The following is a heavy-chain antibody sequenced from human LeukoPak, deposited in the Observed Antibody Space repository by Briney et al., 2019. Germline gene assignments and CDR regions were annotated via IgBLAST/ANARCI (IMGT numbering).Heavy chain of an antibody. Sequence: SETLSLTCTVSGGSTSSYYWSWIRQPPGKGLEWIGYIYYSGSTNYNPSLKSRVSISVDTSKNQFSLKLSSVTAADTAVYYCASQTSRGSPVDYWGQGTLVTVSS. D-gene: IGHD1-14*01. CDR1: GGSTSSYY. CDR2: IYYSGST. CDR3: ASQTSRGSPVDY. V-gene: IGHV4-59*08. J-gene: IGHJ4*02.